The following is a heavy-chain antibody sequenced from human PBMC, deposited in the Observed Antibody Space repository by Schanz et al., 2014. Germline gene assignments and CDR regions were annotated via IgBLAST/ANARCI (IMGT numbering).Heavy chain of an antibody. CDR3: VREGSTTPVAGLRSFDWLGRFDY. CDR2: VRKKEFSDDTE. V-gene: IGHV3-72*01. D-gene: IGHD3-9*01. Sequence: EVELVESGGGLVQPGGSLRLSCAASGFSSSDHAMDWVRQAAGTGLEWVGRVRKKEFSDDTEEYAASVRGRFTISRDDSKNVVNLQMNGLKTEDTAMYYCVREGSTTPVAGLRSFDWLGRFDYWGQGTLVTVSS. J-gene: IGHJ4*02. CDR1: GFSSSDHA.